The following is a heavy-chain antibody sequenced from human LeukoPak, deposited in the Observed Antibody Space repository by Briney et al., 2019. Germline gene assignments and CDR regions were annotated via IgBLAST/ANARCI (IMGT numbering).Heavy chain of an antibody. V-gene: IGHV1-18*01. J-gene: IGHJ4*02. CDR2: ISAYNGNI. Sequence: ASVKVSCKVSGYTLTELSMHWVRQAPGQGLEWMGWISAYNGNINYAQKVQGRVTMTTDTSTSTAYMELRSLRSDDTAVYYCARNMVVAGRKSFDYWGQGTLVTVSS. D-gene: IGHD2-15*01. CDR1: GYTLTELS. CDR3: ARNMVVAGRKSFDY.